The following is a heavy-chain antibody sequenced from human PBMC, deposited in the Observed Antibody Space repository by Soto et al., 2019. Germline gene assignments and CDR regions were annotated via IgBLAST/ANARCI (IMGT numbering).Heavy chain of an antibody. D-gene: IGHD4-17*01. J-gene: IGHJ4*02. CDR2: INHSGST. V-gene: IGHV4-34*01. CDR3: ARGPGYGDYDY. CDR1: GGSFSGYY. Sequence: SETLSLTCAVYGGSFSGYYWSWIRQPPGKGLEWIGEINHSGSTNYNPSLKSRVTISVDTSKNQFSLKLSSVTAADTAVYYCARGPGYGDYDYWGQGTLVTVS.